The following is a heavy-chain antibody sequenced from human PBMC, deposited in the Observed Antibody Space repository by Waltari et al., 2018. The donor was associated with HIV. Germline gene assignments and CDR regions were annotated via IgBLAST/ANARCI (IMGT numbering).Heavy chain of an antibody. CDR2: IKRRIDGEAT. J-gene: IGHJ4*02. CDR3: ATGDCGGGSCHFFDW. V-gene: IGHV3-15*01. CDR1: GFSFSDVW. D-gene: IGHD2-15*01. Sequence: EVQLVESGGGLVKPGGSLRLSCVASGFSFSDVWMTWVSRATGKGVEWLGSIKRRIDGEATDYITSVKGRFTISRDDSINTLYLQMNRLETEDTAVYYCATGDCGGGSCHFFDWWGQGTLVTVSS.